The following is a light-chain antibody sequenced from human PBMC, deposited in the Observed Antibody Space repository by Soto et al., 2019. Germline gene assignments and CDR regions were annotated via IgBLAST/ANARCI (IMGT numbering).Light chain of an antibody. J-gene: IGKJ5*01. CDR2: VAF. Sequence: DIQMTQSPSSLSASVGDTVTMTCRASQSIALSVNWYQQKPGKAPKLLIYVAFTLESGVLSRFSGSGSGTEFTLTIRSLQPEDFATYYCQQSFRSPITFGQGTRLE. V-gene: IGKV1-39*01. CDR1: QSIALS. CDR3: QQSFRSPIT.